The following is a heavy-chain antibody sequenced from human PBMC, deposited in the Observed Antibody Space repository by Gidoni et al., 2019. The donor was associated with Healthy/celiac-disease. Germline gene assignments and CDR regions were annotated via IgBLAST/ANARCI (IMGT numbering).Heavy chain of an antibody. CDR1: GFTFSSYA. CDR2: ISYDGNNK. J-gene: IGHJ4*02. D-gene: IGHD1-7*01. CDR3: AKSGGTRWPMDY. Sequence: QVQLVESGGGVVQPGRSLRLSCAASGFTFSSYAMHWVRQAPGKGLEWVAVISYDGNNKYYADSVKGRFTISRDNSKNTLYLQMNSLRPEDTAVYHCAKSGGTRWPMDYWGQGTLVTDSS. V-gene: IGHV3-30*18.